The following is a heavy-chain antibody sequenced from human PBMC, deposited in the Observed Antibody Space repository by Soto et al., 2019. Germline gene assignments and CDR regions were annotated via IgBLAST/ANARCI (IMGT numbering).Heavy chain of an antibody. Sequence: EVQLLESGGDLVQPGGSQRLSCAASGFTFSSYAMSWVRQAPGKELEWVSAISGSGGSTYYADSVKGRFTISRDNSKNTLYLQMNSLRAEDTAVYYCAKDALAAAGTNWGLYRYFDYWGQGTLVTVSS. CDR3: AKDALAAAGTNWGLYRYFDY. CDR1: GFTFSSYA. CDR2: ISGSGGST. V-gene: IGHV3-23*01. J-gene: IGHJ4*02. D-gene: IGHD6-13*01.